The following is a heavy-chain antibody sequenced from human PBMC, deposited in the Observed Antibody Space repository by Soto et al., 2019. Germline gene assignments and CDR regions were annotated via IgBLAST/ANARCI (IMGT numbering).Heavy chain of an antibody. CDR3: ARLQGIAVAGGAFDY. CDR1: GGSISSSNW. D-gene: IGHD6-19*01. V-gene: IGHV4-4*02. J-gene: IGHJ4*02. CDR2: IYHSGST. Sequence: KPSETLSLTCAVSGGSISSSNWWSWVRQPPGKGLEWIGEIYHSGSTNYNPSLKSRVTISVDKSKNQFSLKLSSVTAADTAVYYCARLQGIAVAGGAFDYWGQGTLVTVS.